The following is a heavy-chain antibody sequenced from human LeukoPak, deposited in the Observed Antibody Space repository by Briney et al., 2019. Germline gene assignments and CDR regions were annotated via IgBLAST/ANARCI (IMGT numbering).Heavy chain of an antibody. CDR3: AKKGGSYFFDY. CDR2: IYYSGSP. D-gene: IGHD1-26*01. CDR1: GGSISTYY. V-gene: IGHV4-59*08. Sequence: SETLSLTCTVSGGSISTYYWSWIRQSPEKGLEWIGYIYYSGSPNYNPSLKSRVTMSLDTSKNQFSLRLSSVTAADTAVYYCAKKGGSYFFDYGGQGTWATVP. J-gene: IGHJ4*02.